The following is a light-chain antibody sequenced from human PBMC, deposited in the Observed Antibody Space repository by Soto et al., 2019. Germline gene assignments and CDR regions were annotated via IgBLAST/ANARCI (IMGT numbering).Light chain of an antibody. Sequence: EIVLTQSPATLSLSPGDRATLSCRASQSVSSYLAWYQQKPGQAPRLLIYDASNRATGIPARFSGSGSGTDFPLTITRLDPEDFAVYYGQQRSNWPSTFGGGTTVEIK. J-gene: IGKJ4*01. CDR2: DAS. CDR1: QSVSSY. CDR3: QQRSNWPST. V-gene: IGKV3-11*01.